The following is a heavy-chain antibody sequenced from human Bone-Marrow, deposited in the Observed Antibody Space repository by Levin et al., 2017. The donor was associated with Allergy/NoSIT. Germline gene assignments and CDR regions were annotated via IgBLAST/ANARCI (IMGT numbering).Heavy chain of an antibody. V-gene: IGHV3-30-3*01. D-gene: IGHD2-8*02. CDR1: GFSFDRHS. CDR2: IFFDGSEK. Sequence: GGSLRLSCADSGFSFDRHSMHWVRQAPGKGLEWVANIFFDGSEKYYADSVKGRFTISRDNAKNSLTLQMNSLRAEDTAVYYCARGIIGDVRVAHKEAFDIWGQGTMVSVSS. CDR3: ARGIIGDVRVAHKEAFDI. J-gene: IGHJ3*02.